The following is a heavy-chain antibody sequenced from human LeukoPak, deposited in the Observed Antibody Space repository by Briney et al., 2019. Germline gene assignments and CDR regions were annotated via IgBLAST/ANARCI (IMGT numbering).Heavy chain of an antibody. CDR2: ISSSGSTI. J-gene: IGHJ5*02. V-gene: IGHV3-11*01. CDR3: AKHYGDAYNWFDP. Sequence: GGSLRLSCAASGFTFSDYYMSWIRQAPGKGLEWVSYISSSGSTIYYADSVKGRFTISRDNAKNSLYLQMSSLRAEDTAVYYCAKHYGDAYNWFDPWGQGTLVTVSS. CDR1: GFTFSDYY. D-gene: IGHD4-17*01.